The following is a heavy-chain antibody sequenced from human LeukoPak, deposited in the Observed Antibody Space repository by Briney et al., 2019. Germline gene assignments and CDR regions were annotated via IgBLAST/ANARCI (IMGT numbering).Heavy chain of an antibody. D-gene: IGHD3-22*01. CDR1: GYTFTVYY. J-gene: IGHJ4*02. CDR2: INPSSGGT. V-gene: IGHV1-2*06. Sequence: ASVTVSFKASGYTFTVYYMHWVRQATGQGLEWMGRINPSSGGTNYPQKFQGRVTMTRDTSISTAYMELSRLRSDDTAVYYCARDYYDSSGYYEGVYWGQGTLVTVSS. CDR3: ARDYYDSSGYYEGVY.